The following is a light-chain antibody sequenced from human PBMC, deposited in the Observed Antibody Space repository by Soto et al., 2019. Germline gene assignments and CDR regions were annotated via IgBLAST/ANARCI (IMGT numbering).Light chain of an antibody. V-gene: IGLV1-44*01. CDR3: AGWDGSLRGFV. Sequence: QSVLTQPPSASGTPGQRVTISCSGSSSNIGRDPVNWYQELPGTAPKLLIYDNNQRPSGVPDRFSGSKSGTSASLAISGLQSEDEADYFCAGWDGSLRGFVFGTGTKVNVL. J-gene: IGLJ1*01. CDR1: SSNIGRDP. CDR2: DNN.